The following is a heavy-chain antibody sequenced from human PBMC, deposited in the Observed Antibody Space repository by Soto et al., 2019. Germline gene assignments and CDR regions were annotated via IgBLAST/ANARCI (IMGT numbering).Heavy chain of an antibody. D-gene: IGHD3-10*01. V-gene: IGHV3-21*01. CDR3: ARGGYYYGSGSYYSSVY. CDR1: GFTFSSYS. CDR2: ISSSSSYI. Sequence: EVQLVESGGGLVKPGGSLRLSCAASGFTFSSYSMNWVRQAPGKGLEWVSSISSSSSYIYYADSVKGRFTISRDNGKNSIYPQKKNMRAEDTAVEFWARGGYYYGSGSYYSSVYWGQGTLVTVSS. J-gene: IGHJ4*02.